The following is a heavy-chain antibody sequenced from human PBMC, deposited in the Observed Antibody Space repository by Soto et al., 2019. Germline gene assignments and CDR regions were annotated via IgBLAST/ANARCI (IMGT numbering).Heavy chain of an antibody. CDR2: IYYSGST. D-gene: IGHD2-2*01. CDR3: GDTISVTQSKYQFSLKLSSVTAADTAVYYCARHNDYDYVWGSYRLTNYGMDV. Sequence: SETLSLTCTVSGGSIISSSYYWGWIRQPPGKGLEWIGTIYYSGSTYYNPSLKSRVTISVDTSKNQFSLKLSSVTTPTTPSLRVGDTISVTQSKYQFSLKLSSVTAADTAVYYCARHNDYDYVWGSYRLTNYGMDVWGQGTTVTVSS. V-gene: IGHV4-39*01. CDR1: GGSIISSSYY. J-gene: IGHJ6*02.